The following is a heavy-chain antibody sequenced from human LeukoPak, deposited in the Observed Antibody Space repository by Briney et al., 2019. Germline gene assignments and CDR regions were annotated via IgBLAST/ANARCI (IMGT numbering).Heavy chain of an antibody. CDR2: INPNSGGT. CDR3: ASEVVVVAATPALS. V-gene: IGHV1-2*02. J-gene: IGHJ5*02. D-gene: IGHD2-15*01. CDR1: GFTFTGYY. Sequence: GGSLRLSCAASGFTFTGYYMHWVRQAPGQGLEWMGWINPNSGGTNYAQKFQGRVTMTRDTSISTAYMELSRLRSDDTAVYYCASEVVVVAATPALSWGQGTLVTVSS.